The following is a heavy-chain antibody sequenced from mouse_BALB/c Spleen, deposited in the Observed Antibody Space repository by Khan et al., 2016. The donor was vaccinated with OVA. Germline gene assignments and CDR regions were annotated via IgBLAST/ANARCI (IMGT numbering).Heavy chain of an antibody. Sequence: QVRLQQSGAELVKPGASVKLSCKASGYTFISYYMYWVKQRPGLGLEWIGGINPSDGGTNFNEKFKSKATLTVDKSSSTAYMQLSSLTSEDSADYYCTRSGWAAFAYWGQGTLVTVSA. J-gene: IGHJ3*01. CDR1: GYTFISYY. CDR2: INPSDGGT. CDR3: TRSGWAAFAY. V-gene: IGHV1S81*02. D-gene: IGHD1-1*02.